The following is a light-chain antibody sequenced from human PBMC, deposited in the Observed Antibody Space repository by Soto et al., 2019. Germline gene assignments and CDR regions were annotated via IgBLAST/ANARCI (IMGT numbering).Light chain of an antibody. CDR2: DAS. CDR1: QSVSGW. J-gene: IGKJ1*01. Sequence: DIQMTDSPGKRSGPVGGRVTITCRASQSVSGWLAWYQQKPGEAPKLLIYDASALPRGVPSRFSGSGSGTKFTLTIASLQPDDFATYYCQQYETFSGTFGPGTKVDIK. CDR3: QQYETFSGT. V-gene: IGKV1-5*01.